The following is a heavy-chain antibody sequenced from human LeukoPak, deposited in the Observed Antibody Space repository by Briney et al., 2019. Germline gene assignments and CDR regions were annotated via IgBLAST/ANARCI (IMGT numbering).Heavy chain of an antibody. CDR2: ISGSGVNT. J-gene: IGHJ4*02. CDR3: AKKWGAYFDY. D-gene: IGHD3-16*01. Sequence: GGSLRLSCAASGFTFSTYAMSWVRLAPGKGLEWVSDISGSGVNTYYADSVKGRFTISRDNSKNTLYLEMNSLRAEDTAVYYCAKKWGAYFDYWGQGTLVTVSS. V-gene: IGHV3-23*01. CDR1: GFTFSTYA.